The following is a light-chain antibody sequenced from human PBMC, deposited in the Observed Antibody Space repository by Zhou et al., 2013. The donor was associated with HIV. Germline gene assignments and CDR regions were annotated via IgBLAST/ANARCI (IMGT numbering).Light chain of an antibody. Sequence: EIVLTQSPATLSLSPGERATLSCRASQSVSDNLAWYQQRPGQAPRLLIYGASSARATGVPARFSGSGSGTEFTLTIGSVQSEDSAIYFCQQYNNLPLTFGGGTKVEIK. CDR1: QSVSDN. CDR2: GAS. CDR3: QQYNNLPLT. J-gene: IGKJ4*01. V-gene: IGKV3-15*01.